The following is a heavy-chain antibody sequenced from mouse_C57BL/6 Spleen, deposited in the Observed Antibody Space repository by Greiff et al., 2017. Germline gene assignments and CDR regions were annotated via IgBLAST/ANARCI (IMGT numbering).Heavy chain of an antibody. CDR1: GFTFSSYT. D-gene: IGHD1-1*01. CDR3: ARTDYVTYFDV. CDR2: ISGGGGNT. V-gene: IGHV5-9*01. Sequence: EVQLVESGGGLVKPGGSLKLSCAASGFTFSSYTMSWVRQTPEKRLEWVATISGGGGNTYYPDSVKGRFTISRDNAKNTLYLQMSSLRSEDTALYYCARTDYVTYFDVWGTGTTVTVSS. J-gene: IGHJ1*03.